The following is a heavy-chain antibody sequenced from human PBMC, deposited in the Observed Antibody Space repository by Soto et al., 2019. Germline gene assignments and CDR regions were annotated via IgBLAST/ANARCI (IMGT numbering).Heavy chain of an antibody. J-gene: IGHJ4*02. CDR1: GYTFTSYA. V-gene: IGHV1-3*01. CDR3: ARAVMVRGVFDY. CDR2: INAGNGNT. D-gene: IGHD3-10*01. Sequence: GASVKVSCKASGYTFTSYAMHWVRQAPGQRLEWMGWINAGNGNTKYSQKFQGRVTITRDTSASTAYMELSSLRSEDTAVYYCARAVMVRGVFDYWGQGTLVTVSS.